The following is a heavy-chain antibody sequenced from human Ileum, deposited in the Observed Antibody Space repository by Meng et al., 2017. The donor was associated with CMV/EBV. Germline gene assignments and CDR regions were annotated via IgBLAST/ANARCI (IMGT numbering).Heavy chain of an antibody. J-gene: IGHJ4*02. V-gene: IGHV3-64*01. CDR3: ARDLTGTYSFDY. Sequence: RLSCVASGFTLSGYAMHWVRQAPGKGLEYVSTISTNGGATYYANSVKDTFTISRDNSKNTLYLQMSNLRPEDMAVYYCARDLTGTYSFDYWGQGTLVTVS. D-gene: IGHD3-9*01. CDR1: GFTLSGYA. CDR2: ISTNGGAT.